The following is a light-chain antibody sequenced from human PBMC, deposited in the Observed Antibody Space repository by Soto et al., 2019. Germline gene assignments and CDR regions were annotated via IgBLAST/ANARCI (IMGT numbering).Light chain of an antibody. CDR3: SSYTSSSTVV. J-gene: IGLJ2*01. CDR2: EVS. Sequence: QSVLTQPPSVSGSPGQSVTISCTGTSSDVGSYNRVSWYQQPPGTAPKLMIYEVSNRPSGVPDRFSGSKSGNTASLTIFGLQAEDEADYYCSSYTSSSTVVFGGGTKVTVL. V-gene: IGLV2-18*02. CDR1: SSDVGSYNR.